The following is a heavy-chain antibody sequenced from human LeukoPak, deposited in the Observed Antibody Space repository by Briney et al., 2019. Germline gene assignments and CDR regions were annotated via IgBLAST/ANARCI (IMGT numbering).Heavy chain of an antibody. J-gene: IGHJ6*02. CDR3: AKAIPTSYDILTGNYYYYGMDV. D-gene: IGHD3-9*01. CDR2: ISGSGGST. CDR1: GFTFSSYA. V-gene: IGHV3-23*01. Sequence: PGGSLRLSCAASGFTFSSYAMSWVRQAPGKGLEWVSAISGSGGSTYYADSVKGRFTISRDSSKNTLYLQMNSLRAEDTAVYYCAKAIPTSYDILTGNYYYYGMDVWGQGTTVTVSS.